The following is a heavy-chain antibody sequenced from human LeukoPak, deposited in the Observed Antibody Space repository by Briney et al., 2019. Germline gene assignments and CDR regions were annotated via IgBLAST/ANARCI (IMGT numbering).Heavy chain of an antibody. V-gene: IGHV4-31*03. CDR1: GGSISSGGYY. Sequence: PSETPSLTCTVSGGSISSGGYYWSWIRQHPGKGLEWIGYIYYSGSTYYNPSLKSRVTISVDTSKNQFSLKLSSVTAADTAVYYCARLHSSSWSWFVFDIWGQGTMVTVSS. CDR3: ARLHSSSWSWFVFDI. CDR2: IYYSGST. D-gene: IGHD6-13*01. J-gene: IGHJ3*02.